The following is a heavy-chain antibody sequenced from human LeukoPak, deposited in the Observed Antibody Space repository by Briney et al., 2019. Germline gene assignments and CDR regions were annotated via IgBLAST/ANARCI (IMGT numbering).Heavy chain of an antibody. Sequence: GGSLRLSCAASGFTFSSYGMHWVRQAPGKGLEWVAFIRYDGSNKYYADFVKGRFTISRDNSKNTLYLQMNSLRAEDTAVYYCAKIILGATPPSGFDYWGQGTLVTVSS. V-gene: IGHV3-30*02. CDR1: GFTFSSYG. D-gene: IGHD1-26*01. CDR2: IRYDGSNK. J-gene: IGHJ4*02. CDR3: AKIILGATPPSGFDY.